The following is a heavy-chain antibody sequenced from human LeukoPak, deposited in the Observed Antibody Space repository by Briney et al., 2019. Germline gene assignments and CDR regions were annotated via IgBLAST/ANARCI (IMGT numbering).Heavy chain of an antibody. J-gene: IGHJ4*02. V-gene: IGHV1-69*04. Sequence: GASVKVSCKTSGITFSSYAMSWVRQAPGQGLEWMGRIIPMLGLTDYAQKFQGRVTITADKSTSTAYMELSSLRSEDTAVYYCARTWIQLWLDYWGQGTLVTVSS. CDR2: IIPMLGLT. D-gene: IGHD5-18*01. CDR1: GITFSSYA. CDR3: ARTWIQLWLDY.